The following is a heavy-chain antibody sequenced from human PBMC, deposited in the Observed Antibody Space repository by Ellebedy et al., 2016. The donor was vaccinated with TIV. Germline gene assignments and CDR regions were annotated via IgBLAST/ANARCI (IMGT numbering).Heavy chain of an antibody. CDR2: IYYSGST. J-gene: IGHJ4*02. CDR1: GGSISSYY. Sequence: SETLSLTCTVSGGSISSYYWSWIRQPPGKGLEWIGYIYYSGSTNYNPSLKSRVTISQDTSKNQRSLNLRSVTAADTAVYYCATLDYFDNSGYYQFDSWGQGTPVIVSS. CDR3: ATLDYFDNSGYYQFDS. D-gene: IGHD3-22*01. V-gene: IGHV4-59*08.